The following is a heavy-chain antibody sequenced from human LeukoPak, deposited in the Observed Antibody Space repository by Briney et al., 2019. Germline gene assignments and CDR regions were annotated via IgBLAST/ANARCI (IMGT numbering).Heavy chain of an antibody. V-gene: IGHV3-21*06. CDR2: ISSTGTYI. D-gene: IGHD2-2*02. Sequence: GGSLRLSCAASGFTFSSYSMNWVRQAPGKGLEWVSSISSTGTYIHYADSLKGRFTIPRDNAENLLYLQMNSLRVEDTAVYYCARIPYRTAAAIIYYFDSWGQGTLVTVSS. CDR3: ARIPYRTAAAIIYYFDS. CDR1: GFTFSSYS. J-gene: IGHJ4*02.